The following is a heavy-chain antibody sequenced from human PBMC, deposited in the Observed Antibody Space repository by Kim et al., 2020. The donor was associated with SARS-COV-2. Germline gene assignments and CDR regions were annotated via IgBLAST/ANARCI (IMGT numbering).Heavy chain of an antibody. CDR2: ISWNSGSI. Sequence: GGSLRLSCAASGFTFDDYAMHWVRQAPGKGLEWVSGISWNSGSIGYADSVKGRFTISRDNAKNSLYLQMNSLRAEDTALYYCLRGIVVVPAAMGNDYWG. D-gene: IGHD2-2*01. CDR3: LRGIVVVPAAMGNDY. V-gene: IGHV3-9*01. J-gene: IGHJ4*01. CDR1: GFTFDDYA.